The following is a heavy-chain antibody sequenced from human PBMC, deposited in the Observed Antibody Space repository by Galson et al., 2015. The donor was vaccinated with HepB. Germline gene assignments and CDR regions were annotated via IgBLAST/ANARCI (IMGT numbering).Heavy chain of an antibody. V-gene: IGHV3-48*02. CDR1: GFTFSAYS. CDR2: ISSNIKTI. J-gene: IGHJ3*02. Sequence: SLRLSCAASGFTFSAYSMNWVRRAPGKGLEWISYISSNIKTIYYADSVKGRFTISRDNARNSLYLQMKSLRDEDTAIYYCARDKGVDYGGNSDAFDIWGEGTTVTVSS. D-gene: IGHD4-23*01. CDR3: ARDKGVDYGGNSDAFDI.